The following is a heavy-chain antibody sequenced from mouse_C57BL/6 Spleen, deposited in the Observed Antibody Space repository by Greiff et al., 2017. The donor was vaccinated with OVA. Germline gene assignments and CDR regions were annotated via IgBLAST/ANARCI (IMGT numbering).Heavy chain of an antibody. V-gene: IGHV1-61*01. CDR3: ARGDGPWFAY. D-gene: IGHD2-3*01. CDR1: GYTFTSYG. Sequence: VQLQQPGAELVRPGSSVKLSCKASGYTFTSYGMDWVKQRPGQGLEWIGNIYPSDSETHYNQKFKDKATLTVDKSSSTAYMQLSSLTSEDSAVYYCARGDGPWFAYWGQGTLVTVSA. CDR2: IYPSDSET. J-gene: IGHJ3*01.